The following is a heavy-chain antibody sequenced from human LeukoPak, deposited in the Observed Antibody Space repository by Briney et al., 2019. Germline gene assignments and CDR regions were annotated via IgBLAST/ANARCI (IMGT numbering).Heavy chain of an antibody. CDR1: GGSLSSGDYY. CDR3: AAYCGGDCYSDAFDI. Sequence: SETLSLTCTVSGGSLSSGDYYWSWIRQPPGTGLEWIGYIYYSGSTYYNPSLKSRVTISVDTSKNQFSLKLSSVTAADTAVYYCAAYCGGDCYSDAFDIWGQGTMVTVSS. J-gene: IGHJ3*02. D-gene: IGHD2-21*02. CDR2: IYYSGST. V-gene: IGHV4-30-4*01.